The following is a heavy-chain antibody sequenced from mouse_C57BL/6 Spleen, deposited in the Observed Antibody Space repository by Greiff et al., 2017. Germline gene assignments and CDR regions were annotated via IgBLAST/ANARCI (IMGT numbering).Heavy chain of an antibody. CDR1: GYAFSSSW. J-gene: IGHJ2*01. CDR3: ASFITTVVANFDY. Sequence: QVQLQQSGPELVKPGASVKISCKASGYAFSSSWMNWVKQRPGKGLEWIGRIYPGDGDTNYNGKFKGKATLTADKSSSTAYMQLSSLPSEDSAVYCCASFITTVVANFDYWGQGTTLTVSS. CDR2: IYPGDGDT. V-gene: IGHV1-82*01. D-gene: IGHD1-1*01.